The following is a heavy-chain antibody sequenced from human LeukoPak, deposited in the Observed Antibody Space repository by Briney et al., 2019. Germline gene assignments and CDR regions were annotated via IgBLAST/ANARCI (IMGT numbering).Heavy chain of an antibody. J-gene: IGHJ6*03. CDR3: ARTRTVYQYYYYMDV. V-gene: IGHV4-59*01. CDR1: GGSISSYY. D-gene: IGHD2-2*01. CDR2: IDYSGST. Sequence: SETLSLTCTVSGGSISSYYWGWIRQPPGKGLEWIGYIDYSGSTNYDPSLNSRVTMSVDTSKNQFSLKLTSVTAADTAVYYCARTRTVYQYYYYMDVWGKGTTVTVAS.